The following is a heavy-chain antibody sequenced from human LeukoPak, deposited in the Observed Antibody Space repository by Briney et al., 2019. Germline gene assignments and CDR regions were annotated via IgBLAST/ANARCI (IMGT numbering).Heavy chain of an antibody. Sequence: GGSLRLSCAASGFTFSSYSMNWVRQAPGKGLEWVSSISSSSSYIYYADSVKGRFTISRDNAKNSLYLQMNSLRAEDTAVCYCARDSVFGVVINLFDYWGQGTLVTVSS. CDR3: ARDSVFGVVINLFDY. D-gene: IGHD3-3*01. V-gene: IGHV3-21*01. J-gene: IGHJ4*02. CDR2: ISSSSSYI. CDR1: GFTFSSYS.